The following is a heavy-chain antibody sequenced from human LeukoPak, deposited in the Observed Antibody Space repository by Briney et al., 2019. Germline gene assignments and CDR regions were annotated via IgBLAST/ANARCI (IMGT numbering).Heavy chain of an antibody. CDR1: GYTFTSYG. V-gene: IGHV1-18*01. Sequence: ASVKVSCKASGYTFTSYGISWVRQAPGQGLEWMGWISAYNGNTNYAQKLQGRVTMTTDTSTSTAYMELRSLRSDDTAVYYCARDPTIFGVVKISTNWFDPWGQGTLVTVYS. D-gene: IGHD3-3*01. J-gene: IGHJ5*02. CDR2: ISAYNGNT. CDR3: ARDPTIFGVVKISTNWFDP.